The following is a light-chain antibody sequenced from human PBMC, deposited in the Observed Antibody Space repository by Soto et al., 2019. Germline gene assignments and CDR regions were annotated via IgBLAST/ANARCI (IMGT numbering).Light chain of an antibody. J-gene: IGKJ1*01. CDR1: QSISSW. CDR2: DAS. CDR3: QQYSSYWT. V-gene: IGKV1-5*01. Sequence: DVEMAQSPSTLSASVGDIVTTTCRASQSISSWLAWYQQKPGKAPKVLIYDASNLESGVPSRFSGSGSGTEFTLTISSLQPDDSATYHCQQYSSYWTFCQGTKVDI.